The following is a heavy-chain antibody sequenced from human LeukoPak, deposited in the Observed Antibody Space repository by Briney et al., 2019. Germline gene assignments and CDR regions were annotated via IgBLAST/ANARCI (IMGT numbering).Heavy chain of an antibody. CDR2: IPYDGSNK. V-gene: IGHV3-30*18. CDR1: GFTFSSYG. CDR3: AKVVHVYYYGMDV. J-gene: IGHJ6*02. Sequence: GGSLRLSCAASGFTFSSYGMHWVRQAPGKGLEWVAVIPYDGSNKYYADSVKGRFTISRDNSKNTLYLQMNSLRAEDTAVYYCAKVVHVYYYGMDVWGQGTTVTVSS.